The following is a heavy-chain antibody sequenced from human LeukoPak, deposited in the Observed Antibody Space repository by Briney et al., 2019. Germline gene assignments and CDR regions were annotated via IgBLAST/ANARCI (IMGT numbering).Heavy chain of an antibody. D-gene: IGHD6-13*01. J-gene: IGHJ6*02. CDR2: ISSSSSTI. CDR1: GFTFSSYS. CDR3: AKAASSSWPSYYYGMDV. V-gene: IGHV3-48*01. Sequence: GGSPRLSCAASGFTFSSYSMNWVRQAPGKGLEWVSYISSSSSTIYYADSVKGRFTISKDNSKNTVYLQMSSLRVDDTAVYYCAKAASSSWPSYYYGMDVWGQGTTVTVSS.